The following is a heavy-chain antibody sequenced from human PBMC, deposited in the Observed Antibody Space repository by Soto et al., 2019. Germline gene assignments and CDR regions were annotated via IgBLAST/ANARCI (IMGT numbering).Heavy chain of an antibody. J-gene: IGHJ4*02. V-gene: IGHV1-3*01. D-gene: IGHD3-22*01. CDR2: INAGNGDT. CDR3: ARDWTHYDSSGPGDY. CDR1: GYTFTIYP. Sequence: GASVKVSCKASGYTFTIYPMHRVRQAPGQGLEWMGWINAGNGDTKYSQKFQGRVTITRDTSASTAYMELSSLRSEDTAVYYCARDWTHYDSSGPGDYWGQGTLVTVSS.